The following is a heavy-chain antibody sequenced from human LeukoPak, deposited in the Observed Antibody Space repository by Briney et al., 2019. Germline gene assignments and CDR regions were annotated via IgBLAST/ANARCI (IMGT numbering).Heavy chain of an antibody. CDR3: ARGPFYDILTGYYREFDY. CDR1: GGSISSYY. D-gene: IGHD3-9*01. J-gene: IGHJ4*02. Sequence: SETLSLTCTVSGGSISSYYWSWIRQPAGKGLEWIGRIYTSGSTNYNPSLKSRVTMSVDTSKNQFSLKLSSVTAADTAVYYCARGPFYDILTGYYREFDYWGQGTLVTVSS. V-gene: IGHV4-4*07. CDR2: IYTSGST.